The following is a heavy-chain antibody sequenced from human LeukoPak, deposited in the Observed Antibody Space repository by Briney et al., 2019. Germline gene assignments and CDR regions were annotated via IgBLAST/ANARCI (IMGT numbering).Heavy chain of an antibody. CDR1: GFTFSSYA. J-gene: IGHJ4*02. Sequence: GGSLRLSCAASGFTFSSYAMHWVRQAPGKGLEWVAVISYDGSNKYYADSVKGRFTISRDNSKNTLYPQMNSLRAEDTAVYYCARTEPRGDYFDYWGQGTLVTVSS. D-gene: IGHD1-14*01. V-gene: IGHV3-30-3*01. CDR3: ARTEPRGDYFDY. CDR2: ISYDGSNK.